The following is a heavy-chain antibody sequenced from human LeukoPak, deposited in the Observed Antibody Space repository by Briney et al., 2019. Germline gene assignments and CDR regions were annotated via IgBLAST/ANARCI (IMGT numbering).Heavy chain of an antibody. CDR2: ARSKLYGGTT. V-gene: IGHV3-49*04. D-gene: IGHD2/OR15-2a*01. CDR1: GFTFGDYA. CDR3: TRDSHFAFDY. Sequence: GRSLRLSCTTSGFTFGDYAMSWVRQAPGKGLEWVGFARSKLYGGTTENAASVKGRFTFSRDDSKSIAYLQMNSLKTEDTAVYYCTRDSHFAFDYWGQGTLVTVSS. J-gene: IGHJ4*02.